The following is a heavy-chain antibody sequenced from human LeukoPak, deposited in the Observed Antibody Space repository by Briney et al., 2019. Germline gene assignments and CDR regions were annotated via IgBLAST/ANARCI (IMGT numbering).Heavy chain of an antibody. J-gene: IGHJ5*02. CDR1: GGTFSSYA. D-gene: IGHD3-10*01. CDR2: IIPIFGTA. V-gene: IGHV1-69*06. CDR3: ARDLVLVRDEPNWFDP. Sequence: ASVKVSCKASGGTFSSYAISWVRQAPGQGLEWMGGIIPIFGTANYAQKFQDRVTITADKSTSTAYMELSSLRSEDTAVYYCARDLVLVRDEPNWFDPWGQGTLVTVSS.